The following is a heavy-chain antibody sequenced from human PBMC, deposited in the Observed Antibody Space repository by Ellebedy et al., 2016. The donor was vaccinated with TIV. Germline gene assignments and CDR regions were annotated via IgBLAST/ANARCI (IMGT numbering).Heavy chain of an antibody. Sequence: GESLKISXTASGFTFSNCVMSWVRQAPGKGLKWVSGISRTDDSTYYADSVKGRFTISRDDPKSTLYLQMNNLRAEDTAVYYCAKDRDDAGDFVFDSWGQGTLVTVSS. CDR1: GFTFSNCV. V-gene: IGHV3-23*01. CDR3: AKDRDDAGDFVFDS. CDR2: ISRTDDST. J-gene: IGHJ4*02. D-gene: IGHD4-17*01.